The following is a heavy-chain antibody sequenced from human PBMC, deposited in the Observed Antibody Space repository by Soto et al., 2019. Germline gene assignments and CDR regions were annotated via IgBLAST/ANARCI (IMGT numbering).Heavy chain of an antibody. CDR3: GTTDYAAPVKGRFTISRDDSKNTLYLQMNSLKTDDTAVYYCTTLDYDFWSGYSDVYYYYGMDV. V-gene: IGHV3-15*07. Sequence: GGSLRLSCAASGFTFSNAWMNWVRQAPGKGLERVGRIKSKTEGGTTDYKEPEKDRFTISRDDSKKKQKLQMNSQKNKDKIKTDGGTTDYAAPVKGRFTISRDDSKNTLYLQMNSLKTDDTAVYYCTTLDYDFWSGYSDVYYYYGMDVWGQGTTVTVSS. CDR2: IKSKTEGGTT. D-gene: IGHD2-8*01. J-gene: IGHJ6*02. CDR1: GFTFSNAW.